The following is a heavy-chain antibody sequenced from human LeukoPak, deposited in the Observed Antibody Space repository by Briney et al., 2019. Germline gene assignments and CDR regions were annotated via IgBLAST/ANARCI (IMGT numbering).Heavy chain of an antibody. Sequence: GGSLRLSCAASGFTFSSYAMSWVRQAPGKGLEWVSAISGSGGSTYYADSVKVRFTISRDNSKNTLYLQMNSLRAEDTAVYYCAKSPTYDYVWGSYRNYMDVWGKGTTVTVSS. V-gene: IGHV3-23*01. D-gene: IGHD3-16*02. CDR1: GFTFSSYA. J-gene: IGHJ6*03. CDR3: AKSPTYDYVWGSYRNYMDV. CDR2: ISGSGGST.